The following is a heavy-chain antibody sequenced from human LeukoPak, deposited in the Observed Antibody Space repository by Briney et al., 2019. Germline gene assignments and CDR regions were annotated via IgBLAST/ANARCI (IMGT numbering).Heavy chain of an antibody. D-gene: IGHD1-26*01. V-gene: IGHV4-59*01. CDR3: ATFPYSGSPKKGRDSGPFDY. Sequence: SETLSLTCTVSGGSISSYYWSWIRQPPGKGLEWIGYIYYSGSTNYNPSLKSRVTISVDTSKNQFSLKLSSVTAADTAVYYCATFPYSGSPKKGRDSGPFDYWGQGTLVTVSS. J-gene: IGHJ4*02. CDR2: IYYSGST. CDR1: GGSISSYY.